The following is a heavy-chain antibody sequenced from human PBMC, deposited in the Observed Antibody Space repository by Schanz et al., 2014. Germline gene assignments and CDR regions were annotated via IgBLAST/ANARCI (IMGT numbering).Heavy chain of an antibody. Sequence: VQLVESGGALVQPGGSLRLSCAASGFTFSDYYMSWIRQAPGKGLGWVSDISDSGDSTHYADSVKGRFTISRDNAKNSLFLQMNSLRAEDTAVYYCAGGEYQLLYGNWGQGTLVTVSS. D-gene: IGHD2-2*02. J-gene: IGHJ4*02. CDR2: ISDSGDST. V-gene: IGHV3-11*06. CDR3: AGGEYQLLYGN. CDR1: GFTFSDYY.